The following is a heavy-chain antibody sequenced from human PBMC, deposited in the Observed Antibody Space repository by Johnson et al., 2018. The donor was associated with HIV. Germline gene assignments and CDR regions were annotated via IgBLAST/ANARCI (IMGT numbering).Heavy chain of an antibody. D-gene: IGHD2-21*02. J-gene: IGHJ3*02. Sequence: VQLVESGGGLVQPGGSLRLSCAASGFTFSRHWMHWVRQAPGKGLEWVSRISSDGSRTNYADSVKGRFTISRDNAKNTLYLQMNSLRAEDTAVYYCARVGGAYCGGDCSPDAFDIWGQGTMVTVSS. CDR1: GFTFSRHW. CDR2: ISSDGSRT. CDR3: ARVGGAYCGGDCSPDAFDI. V-gene: IGHV3-74*02.